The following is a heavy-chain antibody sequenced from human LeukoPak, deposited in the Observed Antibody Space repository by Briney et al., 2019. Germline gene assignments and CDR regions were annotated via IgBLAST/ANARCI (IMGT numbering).Heavy chain of an antibody. CDR2: IRRKAHGGTT. Sequence: GGSLRLSCTTSGLIFSDYAMSWVRQAPGKGLEWVSFIRRKAHGGTTEYAASVKGRFSSSRDDSKSIAYLQMNSLKTEDTAVDFCTRVTYYYDNSGYFHFDSWGQGSLVTVSS. CDR1: GLIFSDYA. CDR3: TRVTYYYDNSGYFHFDS. J-gene: IGHJ4*02. V-gene: IGHV3-49*04. D-gene: IGHD3-22*01.